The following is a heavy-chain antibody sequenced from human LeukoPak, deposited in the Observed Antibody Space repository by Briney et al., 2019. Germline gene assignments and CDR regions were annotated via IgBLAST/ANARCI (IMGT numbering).Heavy chain of an antibody. Sequence: SETLSLTCTVSGGSISSGGYSWSCIRQPPGKGLEWIGYIYHSGSTYYNPSLKSRVTISVDRSKNQFSLKLSSVTAADTAVYYCARGWGGYSYGSPPYFDYWGQGTLVTVSS. D-gene: IGHD5-18*01. J-gene: IGHJ4*02. CDR2: IYHSGST. CDR3: ARGWGGYSYGSPPYFDY. CDR1: GGSISSGGYS. V-gene: IGHV4-30-2*01.